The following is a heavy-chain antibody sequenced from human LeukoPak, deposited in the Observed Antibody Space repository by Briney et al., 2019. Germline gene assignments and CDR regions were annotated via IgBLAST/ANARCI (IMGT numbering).Heavy chain of an antibody. CDR1: GDSISSSNYY. CDR3: ARHCDILTPYYRFDP. Sequence: PSETLSLTCTVSGDSISSSNYYWGWIRQPPGKGLEWIGSIYSSGTTYNNPSLKSRVTISIDTSKNQFSLKLGSVTAADTAMYYCARHCDILTPYYRFDPWGQGTLVTVSS. J-gene: IGHJ5*02. CDR2: IYSSGTT. D-gene: IGHD3-9*01. V-gene: IGHV4-39*01.